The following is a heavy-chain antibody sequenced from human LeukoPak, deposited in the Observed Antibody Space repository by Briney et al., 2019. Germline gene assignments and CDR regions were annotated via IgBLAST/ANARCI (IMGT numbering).Heavy chain of an antibody. CDR1: GGSVSSYY. Sequence: SETLSLTCTVSGGSVSSYYWSWIRQPPGKGLEWIGYIYYSGSTNYNPSLKSRVTISVDTSKDQFSLKLSSVTAADTALYYCARGSYYYDSSRYYAFDIWGQGTMVTVSS. CDR2: IYYSGST. J-gene: IGHJ3*02. D-gene: IGHD3-22*01. CDR3: ARGSYYYDSSRYYAFDI. V-gene: IGHV4-59*08.